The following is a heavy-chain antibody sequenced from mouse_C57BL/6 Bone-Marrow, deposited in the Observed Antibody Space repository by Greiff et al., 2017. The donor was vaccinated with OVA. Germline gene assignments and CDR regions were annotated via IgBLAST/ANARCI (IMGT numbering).Heavy chain of an antibody. CDR2: IDPSDSYT. CDR3: ASYYYGSNLDYYAMDY. D-gene: IGHD1-1*01. CDR1: GYTFTSYW. J-gene: IGHJ4*01. Sequence: QVQLQQPGAELVMPGASVKLSCKASGYTFTSYWMHWVKQRPGQGLEWIGEIDPSDSYTNYNQKFKGKSTLTVDKSSSTAYMQLSSLTSEDSAVYYWASYYYGSNLDYYAMDYWGQGTSVTVSS. V-gene: IGHV1-69*01.